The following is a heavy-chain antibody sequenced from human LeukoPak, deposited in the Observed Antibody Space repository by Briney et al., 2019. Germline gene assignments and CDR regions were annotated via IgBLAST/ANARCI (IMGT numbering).Heavy chain of an antibody. CDR3: ARGAMGATGY. J-gene: IGHJ4*02. D-gene: IGHD1-26*01. Sequence: GASVKVSCKASGYTFTSYDFNWVRQATGQRPEWMGWMSPNSGDTGYAQKFQGRATITADESTSTAYMELSSLRSEDTAVYYCARGAMGATGYWGQGTLVTVSS. CDR2: MSPNSGDT. V-gene: IGHV1-8*01. CDR1: GYTFTSYD.